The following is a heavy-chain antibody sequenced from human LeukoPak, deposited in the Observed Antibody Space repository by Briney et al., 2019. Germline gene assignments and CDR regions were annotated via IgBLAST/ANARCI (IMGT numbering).Heavy chain of an antibody. CDR1: GFSLSSYG. CDR2: ISRRGGST. V-gene: IGHV3-23*01. J-gene: IGHJ4*02. Sequence: PRGSLRLSCAPPGFSLSSYGMSWVRQAPGKGLEWGSAISRRGGSTYYADSVKGRFTLSRDNSKNTLYLQMNSLRAEDTAVYYCAKGRETPNLYYFDYWGQGTLVTVSS. CDR3: AKGRETPNLYYFDY. D-gene: IGHD4/OR15-4a*01.